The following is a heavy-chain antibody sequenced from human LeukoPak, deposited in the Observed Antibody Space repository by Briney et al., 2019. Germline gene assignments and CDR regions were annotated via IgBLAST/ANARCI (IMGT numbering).Heavy chain of an antibody. J-gene: IGHJ4*02. CDR2: IYYSGST. CDR1: GGSISSYY. Sequence: SETLSLTCTVSGGSISSYYWSWIRQPPGKGLEWIGYIYYSGSTNYNPSLKSRVTISVDTSKNQFSLKLSSMTAADTAMYYCARETPYGSGSYPFDYWGQGILVTVSS. D-gene: IGHD3-10*01. CDR3: ARETPYGSGSYPFDY. V-gene: IGHV4-59*01.